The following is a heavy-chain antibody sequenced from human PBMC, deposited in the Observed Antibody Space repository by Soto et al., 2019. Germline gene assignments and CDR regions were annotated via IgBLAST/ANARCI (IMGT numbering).Heavy chain of an antibody. CDR1: RFTFSSYG. D-gene: IGHD5-18*01. J-gene: IGHJ6*02. CDR3: AREQALTVMDTRYYYGLDV. Sequence: GGSLRLSCAASRFTFSSYGMHWVRQAPGKGLEWVAVTWYDGSNKYYTDSVKGRFTISRDNSKNTLYLQMNSLRAEDTAVYCCAREQALTVMDTRYYYGLDVWGQGTTVTVSS. CDR2: TWYDGSNK. V-gene: IGHV3-33*01.